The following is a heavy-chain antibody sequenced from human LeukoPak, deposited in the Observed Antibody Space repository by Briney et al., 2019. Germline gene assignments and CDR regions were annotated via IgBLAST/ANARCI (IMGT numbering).Heavy chain of an antibody. CDR3: AKEIFSGLLYIDY. CDR1: GFTFSSSS. Sequence: GGSLRLSCAASGFTFSSSSISWVRQAPGKGLEWVSAITDAVGSTHYADSVKGRFTISSDYSKNTVYLQMNSLRPEDMAVYYCAKEIFSGLLYIDYWGQGTLVTVSS. D-gene: IGHD5-12*01. V-gene: IGHV3-23*01. CDR2: ITDAVGST. J-gene: IGHJ4*02.